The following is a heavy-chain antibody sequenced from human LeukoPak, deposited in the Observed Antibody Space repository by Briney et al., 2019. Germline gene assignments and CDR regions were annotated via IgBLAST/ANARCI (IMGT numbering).Heavy chain of an antibody. Sequence: TGGSLRLSCAASGFTFSSYWMSWVRQAPGKGLEWVANIKQDGSEKYYVDSVKGRFPISRDNAKNSLYLQMNSLRAEDTAVYYCARASSRTTVTTGYWGQGTLVTVSS. CDR3: ARASSRTTVTTGY. CDR2: IKQDGSEK. CDR1: GFTFSSYW. D-gene: IGHD4-17*01. J-gene: IGHJ4*02. V-gene: IGHV3-7*01.